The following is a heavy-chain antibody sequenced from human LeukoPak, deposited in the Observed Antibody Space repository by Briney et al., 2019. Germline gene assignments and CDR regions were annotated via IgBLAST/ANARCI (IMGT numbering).Heavy chain of an antibody. Sequence: SETLSLTCAVYGGSFSGYYWSWIRQPPGKGLEWIGEINHSGSTNYNPSLKSRVTISVDTSKNQFSLKLSSVTAADTAVYYCARGWIQLWLRPYHFDYWGQGTLVTVSS. CDR2: INHSGST. V-gene: IGHV4-34*01. CDR3: ARGWIQLWLRPYHFDY. J-gene: IGHJ4*02. D-gene: IGHD5-18*01. CDR1: GGSFSGYY.